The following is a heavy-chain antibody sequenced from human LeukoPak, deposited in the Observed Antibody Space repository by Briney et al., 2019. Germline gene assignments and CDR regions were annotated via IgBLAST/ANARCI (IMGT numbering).Heavy chain of an antibody. CDR3: ARVPDYYDTSGYYS. J-gene: IGHJ4*02. Sequence: EASVNVSCKASGYTFTSYGISWVRQAPGQGLEWMGWISAYSTNTNYAQKFQGRVTMTTDTSTSTAYMELRSLRSDDTAVYYCARVPDYYDTSGYYSWGQGTLVTVSS. CDR1: GYTFTSYG. D-gene: IGHD3-22*01. CDR2: ISAYSTNT. V-gene: IGHV1-18*01.